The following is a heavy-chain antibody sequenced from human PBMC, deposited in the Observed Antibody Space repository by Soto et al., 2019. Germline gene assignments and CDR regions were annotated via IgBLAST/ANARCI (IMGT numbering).Heavy chain of an antibody. CDR2: IYPGDSDT. Sequence: PGESLKISCKGSGYRFTNYWIGWVRQMPGKGLEWMGIIYPGDSDTRYSPSFQGQVTISADKSISTAYLQWSSLKASDTAMYYCARLGSGYYYYYGMDVWGQGTTVTVSS. CDR3: ARLGSGYYYYYGMDV. CDR1: GYRFTNYW. J-gene: IGHJ6*02. D-gene: IGHD6-25*01. V-gene: IGHV5-51*01.